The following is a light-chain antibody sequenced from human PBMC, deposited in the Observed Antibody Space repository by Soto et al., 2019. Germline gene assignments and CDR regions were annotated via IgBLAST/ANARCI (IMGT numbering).Light chain of an antibody. J-gene: IGLJ3*02. Sequence: QSALTQPASVSGSPGQSITISCTGTTNDVGNYPLVSWYQHHPGKVPEVIIFEGTKRPSGVSDRFSGSKSGNTASLTISGLQVGDEADYYCCSYTPSATLMFGGGTKVTVL. CDR2: EGT. CDR1: TNDVGNYPL. CDR3: CSYTPSATLM. V-gene: IGLV2-23*01.